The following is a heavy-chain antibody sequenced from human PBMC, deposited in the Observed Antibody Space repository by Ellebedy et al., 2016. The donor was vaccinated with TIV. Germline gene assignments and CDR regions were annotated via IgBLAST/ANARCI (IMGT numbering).Heavy chain of an antibody. V-gene: IGHV3-48*03. CDR2: ISTSGYTK. Sequence: GGSLRLSCAASGFTFSSYDMNWVRQAPGKGLEWVSHISTSGYTKYYAESVKGRFTISRDNAKNSLYLQMNSLRAEDTALYYCAKDKGEGYGSNWYALDYWGQGTLVTVSS. J-gene: IGHJ4*02. CDR3: AKDKGEGYGSNWYALDY. CDR1: GFTFSSYD. D-gene: IGHD6-13*01.